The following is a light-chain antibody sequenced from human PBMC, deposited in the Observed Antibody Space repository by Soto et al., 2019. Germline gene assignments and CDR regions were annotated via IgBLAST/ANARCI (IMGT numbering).Light chain of an antibody. J-gene: IGLJ1*01. V-gene: IGLV1-51*01. Sequence: QSVLTQPPSVSAAPGQRVTISCSGTSTNIGDNYVSWYQHLPGTAPKLVVYDNDRRPSELPGQFSGSKSGTSATLVITGLQTGDEADYYCGTWDDSRVSYVFGTGTKVTVL. CDR1: STNIGDNY. CDR3: GTWDDSRVSYV. CDR2: DND.